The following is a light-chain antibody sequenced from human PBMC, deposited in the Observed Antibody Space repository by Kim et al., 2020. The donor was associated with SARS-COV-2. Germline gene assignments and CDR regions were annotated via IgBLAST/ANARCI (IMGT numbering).Light chain of an antibody. J-gene: IGLJ2*01. CDR3: CSYAGSYTLI. CDR2: DDS. Sequence: GQSVTISCTGTSSDVGSYYYDSCYQHQPGKAPKLMIYDDSKRPAVVPGLFSGSKAGNTASLTSCGRQAEDEDDYYCCSYAGSYTLIFGGGTKLTVL. V-gene: IGLV2-11*01. CDR1: SSDVGSYYY.